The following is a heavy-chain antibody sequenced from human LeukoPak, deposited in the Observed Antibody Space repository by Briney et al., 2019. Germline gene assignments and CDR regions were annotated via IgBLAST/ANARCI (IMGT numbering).Heavy chain of an antibody. J-gene: IGHJ4*02. CDR1: GYTFTSYG. CDR3: ARTRDIVVVPATQPLNDY. V-gene: IGHV1-18*01. CDR2: ISAYNGNT. Sequence: GASVKVSCKASGYTFTSYGISWVRQAPGQGLEGMGWISAYNGNTNYAQKLQGRVTMTTDTSTSTAYMELRSLRSDDTAVYYCARTRDIVVVPATQPLNDYWGQGTLVTVSS. D-gene: IGHD2-2*01.